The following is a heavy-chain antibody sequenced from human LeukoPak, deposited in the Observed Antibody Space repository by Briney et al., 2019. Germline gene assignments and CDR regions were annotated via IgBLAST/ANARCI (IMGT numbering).Heavy chain of an antibody. J-gene: IGHJ4*02. V-gene: IGHV3-48*02. Sequence: GGSLRLSCAASGFTFSSYSMNWVRQAPGKGLEWVSYISSGSSTIYYAGSVKGRFTISRDNAKNSLYLQMNSLRDEDTAVYYCASLGRLYYDSSGYYLDYWGQGALVTVSS. D-gene: IGHD3-22*01. CDR3: ASLGRLYYDSSGYYLDY. CDR2: ISSGSSTI. CDR1: GFTFSSYS.